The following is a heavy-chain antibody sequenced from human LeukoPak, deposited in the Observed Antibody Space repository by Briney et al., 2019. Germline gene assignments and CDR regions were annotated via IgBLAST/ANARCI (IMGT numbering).Heavy chain of an antibody. CDR2: ISGSGETT. CDR3: AKRGYAYGGHFDY. V-gene: IGHV3-23*01. CDR1: GFTFSSFH. D-gene: IGHD5-18*01. J-gene: IGHJ4*02. Sequence: GGSLRLSCEASGFTFSSFHMSWVRQAPGKGLEWVSAISGSGETTYYADSAKGRFTVSRDNSKNTLYVQMDSLRAEDTAVYYCAKRGYAYGGHFDYWGQGALVTVSS.